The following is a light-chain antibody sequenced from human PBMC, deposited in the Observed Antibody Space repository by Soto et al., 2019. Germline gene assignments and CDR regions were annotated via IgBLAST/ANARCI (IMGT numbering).Light chain of an antibody. V-gene: IGLV1-40*01. Sequence: QSVLTQPPSVSGAPGQRVTISCTGGASNIGANYDVHWYQQLPGTAPKLLIYGTSNRPSGVPDRFSGSKSGTSASLAITGLQAKDEAHYFCQSYDFTLSAFWVFGGGTKLTDL. J-gene: IGLJ3*02. CDR1: ASNIGANYD. CDR3: QSYDFTLSAFWV. CDR2: GTS.